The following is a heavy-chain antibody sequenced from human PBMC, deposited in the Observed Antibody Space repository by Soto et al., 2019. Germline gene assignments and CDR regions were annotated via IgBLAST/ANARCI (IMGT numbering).Heavy chain of an antibody. D-gene: IGHD1-26*01. CDR3: ARHRLFYDSGSHSYVPYYFEN. V-gene: IGHV1-69*01. CDR1: GGSFNGYA. J-gene: IGHJ4*02. CDR2: LTPISGAA. Sequence: QVRLVQSGAEVKKPGSSVKVSCKASGGSFNGYAVSWVRQAPGRGLEWMGGLTPISGAATYAKNFQGRVSITADGSTTTAYLDLTSLTSEDTAIYFCARHRLFYDSGSHSYVPYYFENWGQGTLVSVSS.